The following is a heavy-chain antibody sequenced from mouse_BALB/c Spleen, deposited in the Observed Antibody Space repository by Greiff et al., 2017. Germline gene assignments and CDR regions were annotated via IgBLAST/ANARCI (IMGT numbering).Heavy chain of an antibody. Sequence: EVKLVESGGGLVKPGGSLKLSCAASGFTLSSYAMSWVRQTPEKRLEWVASISSGGSTYYPDSVKGRFTISRDNARNILYLQMSSLRSEDTAMYYCAREGGTMITTNWYFDVWGAGTTVTVSS. CDR3: AREGGTMITTNWYFDV. CDR1: GFTLSSYA. V-gene: IGHV5-6-5*01. D-gene: IGHD2-4*01. J-gene: IGHJ1*01. CDR2: ISSGGST.